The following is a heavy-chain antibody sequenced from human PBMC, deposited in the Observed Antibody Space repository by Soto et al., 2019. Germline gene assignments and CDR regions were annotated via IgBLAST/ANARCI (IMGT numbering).Heavy chain of an antibody. CDR3: ARDSVVGYYDFWSGYLGH. Sequence: GGSLRLSCAASGFTFSSYAMHWVRQAPGKGLEWVAVISYDGSNKYYADSVKGRFTISRDNSKHTLYLQMNSLRAEDTAVYYCARDSVVGYYDFWSGYLGHWGQGTLVTLSS. CDR2: ISYDGSNK. J-gene: IGHJ4*02. D-gene: IGHD3-3*01. CDR1: GFTFSSYA. V-gene: IGHV3-30-3*01.